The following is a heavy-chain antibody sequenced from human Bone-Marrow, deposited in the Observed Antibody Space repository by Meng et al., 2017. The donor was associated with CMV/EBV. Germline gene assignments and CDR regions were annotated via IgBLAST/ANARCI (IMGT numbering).Heavy chain of an antibody. V-gene: IGHV1-69*05. CDR3: ARNEDIPQHYYYYGMDV. CDR1: GGTFSSYA. CDR2: IIPIFGTA. J-gene: IGHJ6*02. Sequence: SVKVSCKASGGTFSSYAISWVRQAPGQGLEWMGGIIPIFGTANYAQKFQGRVTITTDESTSTAYMELSSLRSDDTAVYYCARNEDIPQHYYYYGMDVWGQGTTVTVSS. D-gene: IGHD2-15*01.